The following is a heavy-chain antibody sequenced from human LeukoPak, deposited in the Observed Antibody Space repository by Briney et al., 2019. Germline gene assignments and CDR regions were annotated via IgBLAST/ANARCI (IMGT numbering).Heavy chain of an antibody. D-gene: IGHD2-21*02. CDR1: GFTFSSYS. J-gene: IGHJ4*02. V-gene: IGHV3-21*01. Sequence: PGGSLRLSCAASGFTFSSYSMNWVRQAPGKGLEWVSSISSSSSYIYYAGSVKGRFTISRDNAKNSLYLQMNSLRAEDTAVYYCARYAYCGGDCYPYYFDYWGQGTLVTVSS. CDR2: ISSSSSYI. CDR3: ARYAYCGGDCYPYYFDY.